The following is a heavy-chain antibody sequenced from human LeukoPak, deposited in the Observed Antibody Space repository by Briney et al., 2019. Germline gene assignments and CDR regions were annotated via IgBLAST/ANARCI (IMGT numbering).Heavy chain of an antibody. CDR2: IKNDGAVK. Sequence: GGCLTLSCAASGCTFSHHWMTWVRQAPGKGLEWVANIKNDGAVKNYVDSVKGRFTISRDNAKNSLYLQMNSLRAEDTAVYYCAKDSYSKGDFWGQGVLVTVSS. CDR3: AKDSYSKGDF. V-gene: IGHV3-7*01. CDR1: GCTFSHHW. D-gene: IGHD6-13*01. J-gene: IGHJ4*02.